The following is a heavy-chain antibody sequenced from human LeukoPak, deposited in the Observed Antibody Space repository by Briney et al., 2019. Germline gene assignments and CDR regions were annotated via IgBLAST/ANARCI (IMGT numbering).Heavy chain of an antibody. D-gene: IGHD6-19*01. CDR2: IDSGGST. CDR3: AKEGSLAVAGYADYFQD. V-gene: IGHV3-23*01. J-gene: IGHJ1*01. CDR1: GFTFSSYS. Sequence: PGGSLRLSRAASGFTFSSYSMNWVRQAPGKGLEWVSAIDSGGSTYYVDSVKGRFTISRDNSKNTLYLQMNSLRAEDTALYYCAKEGSLAVAGYADYFQDWGQGTLVTVSS.